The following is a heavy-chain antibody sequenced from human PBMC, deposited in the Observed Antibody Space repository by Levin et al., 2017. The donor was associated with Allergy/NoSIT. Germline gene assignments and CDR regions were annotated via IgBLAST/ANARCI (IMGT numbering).Heavy chain of an antibody. Sequence: KPGESLKISCAASGFTFSSYSMNWVRQAPGKGLEWVSSISSSSSYIYYADSVKGRFTISRDNAKNSLYLQMNSLRAEDTAVYYCARDVWEFGGVSLRLYSFAFDIWGQGTMVTVSS. CDR1: GFTFSSYS. CDR3: ARDVWEFGGVSLRLYSFAFDI. CDR2: ISSSSSYI. J-gene: IGHJ3*02. V-gene: IGHV3-21*01. D-gene: IGHD3-16*01.